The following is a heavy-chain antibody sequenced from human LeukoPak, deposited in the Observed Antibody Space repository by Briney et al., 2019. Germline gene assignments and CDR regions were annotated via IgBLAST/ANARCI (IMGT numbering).Heavy chain of an antibody. CDR2: IYPGDSHS. D-gene: IGHD1-26*01. V-gene: IGHV5-51*01. CDR1: GYSFATSW. Sequence: GESLKISVKGSGYSFATSWIGWVGQMPGKGLDWMGIIYPGDSHSRYSPSFQAQFTISGDKSISSSYLQWTGLKASDTPRYYCESTIVGASLAGAFDIWGQGTMVIVSS. CDR3: ESTIVGASLAGAFDI. J-gene: IGHJ3*02.